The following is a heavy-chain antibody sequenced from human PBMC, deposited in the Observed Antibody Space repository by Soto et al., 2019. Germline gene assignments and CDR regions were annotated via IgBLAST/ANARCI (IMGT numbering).Heavy chain of an antibody. Sequence: GGALKISRKGSGYSFTSYWSGWVRQMPGKSLEWMGIIYPGDSDTRYSPSFQGQVTISADKSISTAYLQWSSLKASDTAMFYCARPRSRDYGDLYSFDYWGQGTLVTVSS. J-gene: IGHJ4*02. V-gene: IGHV5-51*01. CDR1: GYSFTSYW. D-gene: IGHD4-17*01. CDR2: IYPGDSDT. CDR3: ARPRSRDYGDLYSFDY.